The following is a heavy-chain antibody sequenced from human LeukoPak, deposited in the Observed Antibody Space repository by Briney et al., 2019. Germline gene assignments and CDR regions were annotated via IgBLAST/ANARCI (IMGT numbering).Heavy chain of an antibody. CDR2: IYHSGST. D-gene: IGHD3-22*01. V-gene: IGHV4-38-2*02. CDR3: ARDPDYYDPGY. Sequence: PSETLSLTCTVSGYSISSGYYWAWLRQPPGKGLEWIGSIYHSGSTYYNPSLKSRVTISIDTSKSQFSLNLSSVTADDTAVYFCARDPDYYDPGYWGQGTLVTVSS. J-gene: IGHJ4*02. CDR1: GYSISSGYY.